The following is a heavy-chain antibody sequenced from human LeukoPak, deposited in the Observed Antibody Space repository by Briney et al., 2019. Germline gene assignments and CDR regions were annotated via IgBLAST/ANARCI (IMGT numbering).Heavy chain of an antibody. CDR1: GGSISSSSYY. V-gene: IGHV4-39*01. J-gene: IGHJ5*02. D-gene: IGHD6-13*01. CDR2: IDYSGST. CDR3: ARVDSSSPRNWFDP. Sequence: PSETLSLTCTVSGGSISSSSYYWGWIRQPPGKGLEWIGRIDYSGSTYFNPSLKSRFTISVDTSKNQFSLKLNSVTAADTAVYYCARVDSSSPRNWFDPWGQGTLVTVSS.